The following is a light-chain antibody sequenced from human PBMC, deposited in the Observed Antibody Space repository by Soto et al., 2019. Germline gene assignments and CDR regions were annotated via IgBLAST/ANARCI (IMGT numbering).Light chain of an antibody. CDR2: HLS. V-gene: IGLV2-14*03. Sequence: QAVLTQSASLSGPPGHAIAISCTGTSGDVGGYNYVSWYQHYPGKAPKLVIYHLSNRPSGVSNRFSGSKSGNSASLTISGLQAEDEADYYCSSYTSNSTYLFGTGTKVTVL. CDR3: SSYTSNSTYL. CDR1: SGDVGGYNY. J-gene: IGLJ1*01.